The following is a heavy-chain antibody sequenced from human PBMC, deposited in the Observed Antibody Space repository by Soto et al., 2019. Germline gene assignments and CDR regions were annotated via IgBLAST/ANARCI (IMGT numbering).Heavy chain of an antibody. CDR1: GFTFSSYG. CDR3: AKEQRWGYSSSSLYYYYGMDV. J-gene: IGHJ6*02. Sequence: LRLSCAASGFTFSSYGMHWVRQAPGKGLEWVAVISYDGSNKYYADSVKGRFTISRDNSKNTLYLQMNSLRAEDTAVYYCAKEQRWGYSSSSLYYYYGMDVWGQGTTVTVSS. CDR2: ISYDGSNK. D-gene: IGHD6-6*01. V-gene: IGHV3-30*18.